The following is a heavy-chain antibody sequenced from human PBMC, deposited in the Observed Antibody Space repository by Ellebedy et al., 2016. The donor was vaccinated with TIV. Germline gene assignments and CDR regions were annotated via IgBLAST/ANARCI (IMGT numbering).Heavy chain of an antibody. J-gene: IGHJ5*02. CDR2: IYYSGST. D-gene: IGHD6-19*01. Sequence: MPSETLSLTCTVSGGSISSYYWSWIRQPPGKGLEWIGYIYYSGSTNYNPSLKSRVTISVDTSKNQFSLKLSSVTAADTAVYYCARDRVIAVAGTIYDWFDPWGQGTLVTVSS. CDR3: ARDRVIAVAGTIYDWFDP. V-gene: IGHV4-59*01. CDR1: GGSISSYY.